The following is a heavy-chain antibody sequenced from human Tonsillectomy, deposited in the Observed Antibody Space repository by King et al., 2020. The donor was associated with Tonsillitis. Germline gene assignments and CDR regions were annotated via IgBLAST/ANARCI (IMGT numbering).Heavy chain of an antibody. D-gene: IGHD3-10*01. Sequence: QLVESGVGLVKPGGSLRLSCAASGFTFSDHYMSWIRQAPGTGLEWVSYISRSGSTTYYADSVKGRFTISRDNAKNSLYLQMNSLRAADTAVYYCARDRWFGGLWGQGTTVTVSS. V-gene: IGHV3-11*01. CDR3: ARDRWFGGL. CDR1: GFTFSDHY. CDR2: ISRSGSTT. J-gene: IGHJ6*02.